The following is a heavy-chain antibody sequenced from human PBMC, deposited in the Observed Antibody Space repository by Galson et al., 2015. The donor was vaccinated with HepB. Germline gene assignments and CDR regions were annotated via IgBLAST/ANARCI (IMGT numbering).Heavy chain of an antibody. J-gene: IGHJ4*02. D-gene: IGHD3-22*01. CDR1: GFTVSSDY. V-gene: IGHV3-53*01. CDR2: ITTDGAT. CDR3: ATGRGFLLRY. Sequence: SLRLSCAASGFTVSSDYVHWVRQAPGKGLGWVSVITTDGATYYADSVKGRFTISRDSSKNTVYLQMNSLRADDTAVYYCATGRGFLLRYWGQGTLVTVSS.